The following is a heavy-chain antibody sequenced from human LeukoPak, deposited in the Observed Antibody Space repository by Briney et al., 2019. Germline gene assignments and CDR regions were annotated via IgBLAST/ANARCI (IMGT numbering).Heavy chain of an antibody. CDR1: GFTFSSYA. V-gene: IGHV3-30*04. CDR3: ARVNHYYDSSGYYYLY. CDR2: ISYDGSNK. J-gene: IGHJ4*02. Sequence: GGSLRLSCAASGFTFSSYAMHWVRQAPGKGLEWVAVISYDGSNKYYADSVKGRFTISRDNSKNTLYLQMNSLRAEDTAVYYCARVNHYYDSSGYYYLYWGQGTLVTVSS. D-gene: IGHD3-22*01.